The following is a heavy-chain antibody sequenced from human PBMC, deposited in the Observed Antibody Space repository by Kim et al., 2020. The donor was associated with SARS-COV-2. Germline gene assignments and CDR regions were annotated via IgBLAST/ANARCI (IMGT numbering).Heavy chain of an antibody. CDR3: TRRGPYYAMGV. D-gene: IGHD3-16*01. Sequence: SETLSLTCSVSGGSISGSSHYWGWVHQPPGKGLEWIGSIYYSGTTFYNSSLEGRVTISVDTSKNQFSLRLSSVTAADAAVYYCTRRGPYYAMGVWGQGTMVTVSS. CDR1: GGSISGSSHY. V-gene: IGHV4-39*01. CDR2: IYYSGTT. J-gene: IGHJ6*02.